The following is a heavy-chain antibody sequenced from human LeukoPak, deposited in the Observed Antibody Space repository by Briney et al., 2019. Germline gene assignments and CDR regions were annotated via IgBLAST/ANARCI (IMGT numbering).Heavy chain of an antibody. V-gene: IGHV1-2*06. D-gene: IGHD6-13*01. CDR1: GYTFTGYY. Sequence: GASVKVSCKASGYTFTGYYMHWVRQAPGQGLEWMGRINPNSGGTNYAQKFQGRVTMTRDTSISTAYMELSRPRSDDTAVYYCARVPYSSSWYSAWGQGTLVTVSS. J-gene: IGHJ5*02. CDR2: INPNSGGT. CDR3: ARVPYSSSWYSA.